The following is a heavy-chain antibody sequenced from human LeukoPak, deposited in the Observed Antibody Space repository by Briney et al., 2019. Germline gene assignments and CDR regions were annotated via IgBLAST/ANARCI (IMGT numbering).Heavy chain of an antibody. V-gene: IGHV3-23*01. Sequence: GGSLRLSCAASGFTFSSYAMSWVRQAPGKGLEWVSAIRGSGGSTNYGDSVKGRFTIFRDNSKNTLYLQMNSLRPEDTAVYYCAIGHRPCTAGFCYSYYYYYYMDVWGSGTTVTVSS. CDR1: GFTFSSYA. CDR3: AIGHRPCTAGFCYSYYYYYYMDV. D-gene: IGHD2-15*01. J-gene: IGHJ6*03. CDR2: IRGSGGST.